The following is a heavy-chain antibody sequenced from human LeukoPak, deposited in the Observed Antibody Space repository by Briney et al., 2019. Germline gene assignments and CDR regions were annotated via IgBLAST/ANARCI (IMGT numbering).Heavy chain of an antibody. V-gene: IGHV3-23*01. Sequence: GGSLRLSCAASGFTFSIYAVSWVRQAPGKGLEWVSAITDSGGSTYYADSVKGRFTISRDNSKNTLYLQMNSLRAEDTAIYYCARELVSLGTGYFDLWGRGTLVTVSS. D-gene: IGHD7-27*01. CDR1: GFTFSIYA. CDR2: ITDSGGST. CDR3: ARELVSLGTGYFDL. J-gene: IGHJ2*01.